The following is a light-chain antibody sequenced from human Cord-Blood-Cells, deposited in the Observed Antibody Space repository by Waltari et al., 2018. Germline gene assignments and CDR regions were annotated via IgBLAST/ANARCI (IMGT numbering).Light chain of an antibody. CDR2: YDS. CDR1: NIGSKS. V-gene: IGLV3-21*04. Sequence: SYVLTQPPSVSVAPGKTARITCGGNNIGSKSVHWYQQKPGQAPVLVIYYDSDRPSGIPERFSGSNSGNTATLTISRVEAGDEADYYCQVWDSSSDQYVFVTGTKVTVL. J-gene: IGLJ1*01. CDR3: QVWDSSSDQYV.